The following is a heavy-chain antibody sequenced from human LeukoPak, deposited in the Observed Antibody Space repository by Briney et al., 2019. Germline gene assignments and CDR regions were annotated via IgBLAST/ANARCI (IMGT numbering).Heavy chain of an antibody. Sequence: PSETLSLTCTVSGGSISPHYWSWIRQPPGKGLEWIGYIYYSGTTNYNPTLKSRVTISVDTSKNQFSLKLTSVTAADTAVYYCARVPTARYGSGWYPGLIDYWGQGTLVTVSS. CDR1: GGSISPHY. V-gene: IGHV4-59*11. D-gene: IGHD6-19*01. J-gene: IGHJ4*02. CDR2: IYYSGTT. CDR3: ARVPTARYGSGWYPGLIDY.